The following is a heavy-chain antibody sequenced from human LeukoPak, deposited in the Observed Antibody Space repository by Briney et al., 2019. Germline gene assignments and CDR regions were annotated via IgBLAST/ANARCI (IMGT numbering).Heavy chain of an antibody. CDR3: ARDRGDILTGYLDAFDI. D-gene: IGHD3-9*01. CDR1: GGSISSYY. J-gene: IGHJ3*02. V-gene: IGHV4-59*01. CDR2: IYSSGST. Sequence: PSETLSLTCTVSGGSISSYYWSWIRQPPGKGLEWIGYIYSSGSTNYNPSLKSRVTISVDTSKNQFSLNLSSVTAADTAVYYCARDRGDILTGYLDAFDIWGQGTMVTVST.